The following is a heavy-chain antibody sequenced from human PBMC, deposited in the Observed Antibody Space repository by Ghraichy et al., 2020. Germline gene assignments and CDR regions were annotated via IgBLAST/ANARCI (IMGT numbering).Heavy chain of an antibody. Sequence: SETLSLTCAVYGGSFSGYYWSWIRQPPGKGLEWIGEINHSGSTNYNPSLKSRVTISVDTSKNQFSLKLSSVTAADTAVYYCARQSYYGSGSYPTPFDYWGQGTLVTVSS. CDR2: INHSGST. CDR1: GGSFSGYY. V-gene: IGHV4-34*01. CDR3: ARQSYYGSGSYPTPFDY. J-gene: IGHJ4*02. D-gene: IGHD3-10*01.